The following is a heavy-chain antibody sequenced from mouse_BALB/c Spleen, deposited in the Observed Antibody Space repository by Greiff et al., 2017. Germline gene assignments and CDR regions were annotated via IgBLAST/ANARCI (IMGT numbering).Heavy chain of an antibody. J-gene: IGHJ3*01. D-gene: IGHD3-2*01. CDR1: GYTFTSYV. CDR3: ARGGQLGLGAY. Sequence: VQLQQSGPELVKPGASVKMSCKASGYTFTSYVMHWVKQKPGQGLEWIGYINPYNDGTKYNEKFKGKATLTSDKSSSTAYMELSSLTSEDSAVYYCARGGQLGLGAYWGQGTLVTVSA. CDR2: INPYNDGT. V-gene: IGHV1-14*01.